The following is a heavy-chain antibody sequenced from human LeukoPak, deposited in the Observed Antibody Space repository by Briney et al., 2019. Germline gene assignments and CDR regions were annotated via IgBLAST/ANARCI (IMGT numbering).Heavy chain of an antibody. Sequence: GSLRLSCAASGFTFSSYWMFWVHQAPGKGLVWVSRINSDWSITNYADSVKGRFTISRDNAKNTLYLQMNSLRAEDTAVYYCARGDDNYFDYWGQGTLVTVSS. V-gene: IGHV3-74*01. J-gene: IGHJ4*02. CDR1: GFTFSSYW. D-gene: IGHD2-21*02. CDR3: ARGDDNYFDY. CDR2: INSDWSIT.